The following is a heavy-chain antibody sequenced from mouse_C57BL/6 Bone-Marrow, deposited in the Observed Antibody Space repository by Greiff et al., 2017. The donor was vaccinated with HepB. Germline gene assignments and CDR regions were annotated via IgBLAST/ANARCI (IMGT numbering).Heavy chain of an antibody. D-gene: IGHD4-1*01. J-gene: IGHJ3*01. CDR1: GFTFSSYA. Sequence: DVKLQESGGGLVKPGGSLKLSCAASGFTFSSYAMSWVRQTPEKRLEWVATISDGGSYTYYPDNVKGRFTISRDNAKNNLYLQMSHLKSEDTAMYYCAGTGARAYWGQGTLVTVSA. CDR3: AGTGARAY. V-gene: IGHV5-4*03. CDR2: ISDGGSYT.